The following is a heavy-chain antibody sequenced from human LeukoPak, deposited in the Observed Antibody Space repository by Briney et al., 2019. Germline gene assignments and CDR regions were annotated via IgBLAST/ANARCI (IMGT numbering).Heavy chain of an antibody. J-gene: IGHJ5*02. D-gene: IGHD6-13*01. CDR2: IYPTGST. V-gene: IGHV4-38-2*02. CDR1: GYSISSGYY. Sequence: TSETLSLTCTVSGYSISSGYYWGWIRQPPGKGLEWIGNIYPTGSTYYNPSLKSRVTISVDTSKNQFSLKVSSVSAADTVVYYCARAYSSSWYWNWFDPWGQGTLVTVSS. CDR3: ARAYSSSWYWNWFDP.